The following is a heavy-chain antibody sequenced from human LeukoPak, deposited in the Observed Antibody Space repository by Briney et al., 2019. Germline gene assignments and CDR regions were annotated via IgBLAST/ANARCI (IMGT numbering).Heavy chain of an antibody. CDR2: TYYRSKWYN. J-gene: IGHJ4*02. V-gene: IGHV6-1*01. D-gene: IGHD2-2*01. CDR1: GDRVSSNSAA. CDR3: VRSVVPAAMRVSYFDY. Sequence: SQTLSLTCAISGDRVSSNSAAWNWIRQSPSRGLEWLGRTYYRSKWYNDYAVSVKSRITINPDTSKNQFSLQLNSVTPEDAAVYYCVRSVVPAAMRVSYFDYWGQGTLVTVSS.